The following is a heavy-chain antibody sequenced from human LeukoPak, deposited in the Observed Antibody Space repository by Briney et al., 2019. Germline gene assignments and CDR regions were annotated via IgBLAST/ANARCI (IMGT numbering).Heavy chain of an antibody. V-gene: IGHV3-66*01. CDR3: GREHGRARFFS. CDR1: GFTVSSNY. D-gene: IGHD3-3*01. Sequence: GGSLRLSCAASGFTVSSNYMSWVRQAPGKGLEWVSVIYSCGSTYYADSVKGRFTISRDNSKNTLYLQMNSLRAEDTAVYYCGREHGRARFFSWGQGTLVTVSS. CDR2: IYSCGST. J-gene: IGHJ5*02.